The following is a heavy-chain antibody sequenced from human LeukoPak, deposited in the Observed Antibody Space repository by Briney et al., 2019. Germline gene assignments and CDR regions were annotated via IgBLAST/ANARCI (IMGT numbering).Heavy chain of an antibody. Sequence: SVKVSCKASGGTFSSYAISWVRQAPGQGLEWMGRIIPILGIANYAQKFQGRVTITADKSTSTAYMELSSLRSEDTAVYYCARDDYYGSGSYYSALDYWGQGTLVTVSS. CDR2: IIPILGIA. V-gene: IGHV1-69*04. D-gene: IGHD3-10*01. J-gene: IGHJ4*02. CDR3: ARDDYYGSGSYYSALDY. CDR1: GGTFSSYA.